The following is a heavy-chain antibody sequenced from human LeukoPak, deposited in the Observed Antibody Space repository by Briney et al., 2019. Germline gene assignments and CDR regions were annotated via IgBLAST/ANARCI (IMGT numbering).Heavy chain of an antibody. CDR1: GFTFSNIW. J-gene: IGHJ5*02. D-gene: IGHD1-1*01. V-gene: IGHV3-15*01. CDR3: TTATSTTASWS. CDR2: IKRKAEGGTT. Sequence: GGSLRLSCAASGFTFSNIWMTWVRQAPGKGLEWVGRIKRKAEGGTTDYAAPVRGRFTISRDDSKTTLYLQMNSLKAEDTAVYYCTTATSTTASWSWGQGTLVTVSS.